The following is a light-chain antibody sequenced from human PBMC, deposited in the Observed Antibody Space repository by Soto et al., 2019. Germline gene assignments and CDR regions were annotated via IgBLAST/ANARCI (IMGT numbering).Light chain of an antibody. V-gene: IGKV3-20*01. CDR3: QQYGSSPPYT. CDR2: GSS. J-gene: IGKJ2*01. Sequence: EVVLTQSPGTLSLSPEERATLSCRASQSVSNNYLAWYQQKPGQSPKLLIFGSSDRATGIPDRFSGSGSGTDFTLTISSLEPEDFAVYYWQQYGSSPPYTFGQGTKLEIK. CDR1: QSVSNNY.